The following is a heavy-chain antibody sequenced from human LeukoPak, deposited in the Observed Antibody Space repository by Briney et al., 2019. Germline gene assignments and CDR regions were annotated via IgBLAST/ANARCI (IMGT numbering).Heavy chain of an antibody. CDR1: GDSVSSNSAA. D-gene: IGHD3-10*01. V-gene: IGHV6-1*01. CDR2: IYYRSSWFN. J-gene: IGHJ3*02. Sequence: SQTLSLTCAISGDSVSSNSAAWNWIRQSPSRGLEWLGRIYYRSSWFNDYDTSMRNRVTITPDTSKNQFSLQLNSVTPEDTAVYYCVRDSGLGLDAFDMWGQGTLVTVSS. CDR3: VRDSGLGLDAFDM.